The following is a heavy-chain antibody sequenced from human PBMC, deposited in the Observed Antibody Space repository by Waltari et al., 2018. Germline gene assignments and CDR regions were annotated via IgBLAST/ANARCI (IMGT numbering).Heavy chain of an antibody. CDR2: INRDGTSI. CDR1: GFTISSYW. CDR3: VRDVVTALWYFDL. J-gene: IGHJ2*01. D-gene: IGHD2-2*01. V-gene: IGHV3-74*01. Sequence: EVQLVESGGGLVQPGGSLRLSCAASGFTISSYWMHWVRQAPGKGPEWVSSINRDGTSIDYVDSVRGRFTISRDNAKNTLYLQMNSLRGEDTAVYYCVRDVVTALWYFDLWGRGNLVTVSS.